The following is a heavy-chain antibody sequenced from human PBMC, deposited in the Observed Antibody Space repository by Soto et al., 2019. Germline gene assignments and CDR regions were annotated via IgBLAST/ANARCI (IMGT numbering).Heavy chain of an antibody. CDR2: ISHDGTTQ. CDR3: AREHRDGGGGYQYGTPDY. Sequence: QVQLVESGGGVVQPGGSLRLSCAASGFTFSHFAMHWVRQAPGKGLAWVALISHDGTTQYYADSVRGRFTISRDNSKNTLYLQMHSLRIEDTAFYYCAREHRDGGGGYQYGTPDYWGQGTLVTVSS. V-gene: IGHV3-30*04. CDR1: GFTFSHFA. J-gene: IGHJ4*02. D-gene: IGHD5-18*01.